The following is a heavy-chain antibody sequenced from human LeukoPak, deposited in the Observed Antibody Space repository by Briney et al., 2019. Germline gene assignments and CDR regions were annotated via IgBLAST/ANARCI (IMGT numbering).Heavy chain of an antibody. V-gene: IGHV4-39*01. CDR2: IYYSGDT. D-gene: IGHD2-15*01. CDR3: ARRECSGNSCYMDY. J-gene: IGHJ4*02. Sequence: SETLSLTCTVSGGSIRSNSSSYYWGWIRQPPGKGLEWIGSIYYSGDTYYNPSLKSRVTLSVDTSKNQFSLKLSSVTAADTAVYYCARRECSGNSCYMDYWGQGTLVIVSS. CDR1: GGSIRSNSSSYY.